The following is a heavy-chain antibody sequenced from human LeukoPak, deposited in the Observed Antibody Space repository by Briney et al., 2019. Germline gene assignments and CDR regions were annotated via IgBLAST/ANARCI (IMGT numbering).Heavy chain of an antibody. CDR3: ARNLPAADY. J-gene: IGHJ4*02. CDR1: GFTFSSYG. V-gene: IGHV3-30*03. Sequence: GGSLSLSCAASGFTFSSYGMHWVRQAPGKGLEWVAVISYDGSNKYYADSVKGRFTISRDNAKNSLYLQMNSLRAEDTAVYYCARNLPAADYWGQGTLVTVSS. D-gene: IGHD2-2*01. CDR2: ISYDGSNK.